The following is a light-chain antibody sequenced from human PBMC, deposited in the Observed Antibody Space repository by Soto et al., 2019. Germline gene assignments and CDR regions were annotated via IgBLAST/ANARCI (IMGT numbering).Light chain of an antibody. V-gene: IGKV3-20*01. CDR3: QQYGRSPPFT. Sequence: EIVLTQSPGTLSLSPGERATLSCRASQSVSSSYIAWYQQHPGQAPRLLIYGAACRATGSPDRFSGRGSATDFTLPISSMQPEDYAVYFCQQYGRSPPFTFGQGTKVEIK. J-gene: IGKJ2*01. CDR2: GAA. CDR1: QSVSSSY.